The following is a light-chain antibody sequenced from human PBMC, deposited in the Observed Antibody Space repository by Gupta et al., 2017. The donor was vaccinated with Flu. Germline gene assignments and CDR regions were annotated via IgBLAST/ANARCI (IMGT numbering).Light chain of an antibody. J-gene: IGLJ2*01. CDR2: GNN. CDR1: SSNIGAGYD. Sequence: QSVLTQPPSVSGAPGQRVTISCTGSSSNIGAGYDVHWYQQFPGTAPKVLLYGNNNRPSGVPGRFSGSKSGTSASLAITGLHAEDEDDYCQSYDSSLSAVVFGGGTKLTVL. CDR3: QSYDSSLSAVV. V-gene: IGLV1-40*01.